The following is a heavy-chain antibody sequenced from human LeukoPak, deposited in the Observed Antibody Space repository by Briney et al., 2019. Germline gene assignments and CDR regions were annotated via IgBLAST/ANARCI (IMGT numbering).Heavy chain of an antibody. J-gene: IGHJ4*02. CDR2: IYYSGST. CDR1: GGSISSSSYY. CDR3: ARQSYSNYVGFDY. V-gene: IGHV4-39*01. D-gene: IGHD4-11*01. Sequence: SETLSLTCTVSGGSISSSSYYWGWIRQPPGKGLEWIGSIYYSGSTYYNPSLKSRVTISVDTSKNQFSLKLSSVTAADTAVYYCARQSYSNYVGFDYWAREPWSPSPQ.